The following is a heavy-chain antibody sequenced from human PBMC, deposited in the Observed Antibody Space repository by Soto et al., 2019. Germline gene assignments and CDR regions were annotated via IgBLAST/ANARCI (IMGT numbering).Heavy chain of an antibody. CDR1: GGSISSSSYY. CDR2: IYYSGST. J-gene: IGHJ4*02. D-gene: IGHD3-16*01. CDR3: AGRPSMGGARFYH. V-gene: IGHV4-39*01. Sequence: QLQLQESGPGLVKPSETLSLTCTVSGGSISSSSYYWGWIRQPPGKGLEWIGSIYYSGSTYYNPSLKGRVTLSVDPSKNPFPLKLGPGAAANPGVDYFAGRPSMGGARFYHLGQGTLGTVSS.